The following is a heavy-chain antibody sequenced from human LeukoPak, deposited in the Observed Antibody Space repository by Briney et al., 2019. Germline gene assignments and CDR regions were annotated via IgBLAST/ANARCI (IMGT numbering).Heavy chain of an antibody. CDR2: INSDGSST. Sequence: PGGSLRLSCVASGFTFSTHWMHWVRQAPGKGLVWVSRINSDGSSTSYADSVKGRFTISRDNSKNTLYLQMNSLRAEDTAVYYCARDRMRSTSRLGYWGQGALVTVSS. CDR1: GFTFSTHW. V-gene: IGHV3-74*01. CDR3: ARDRMRSTSRLGY. J-gene: IGHJ4*02. D-gene: IGHD2-2*01.